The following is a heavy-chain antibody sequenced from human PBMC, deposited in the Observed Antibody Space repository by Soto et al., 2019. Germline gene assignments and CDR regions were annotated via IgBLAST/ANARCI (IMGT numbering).Heavy chain of an antibody. Sequence: GESLKISCQGSGYRFTSYWIGWVRQTPGKGLEWMGIIYPSDSETIYSPSFQGQVTISADKSISTAYLQWRSLKASDTANYYCARHSRYCGGGSCYPNWFDPWGHGTLVTVSS. CDR2: IYPSDSET. V-gene: IGHV5-51*01. J-gene: IGHJ5*02. CDR1: GYRFTSYW. CDR3: ARHSRYCGGGSCYPNWFDP. D-gene: IGHD2-15*01.